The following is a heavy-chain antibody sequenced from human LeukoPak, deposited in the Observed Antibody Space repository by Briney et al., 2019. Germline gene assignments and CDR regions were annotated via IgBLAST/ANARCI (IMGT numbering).Heavy chain of an antibody. CDR2: ITSSGSYI. CDR1: GFTFSSYS. Sequence: PGRSLRLSCAASGFTFSSYSMNWVRQAPGKGLDWVSSITSSGSYINYADSVKGRFTISRDNAKNSLYLQMNSLRAEDTAVYYCARVAAAGTPRQLLYWGQGTLVTVSS. J-gene: IGHJ4*02. D-gene: IGHD6-13*01. V-gene: IGHV3-21*01. CDR3: ARVAAAGTPRQLLY.